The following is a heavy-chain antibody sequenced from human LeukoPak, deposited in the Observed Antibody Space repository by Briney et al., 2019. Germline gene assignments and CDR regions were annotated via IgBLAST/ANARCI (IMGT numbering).Heavy chain of an antibody. CDR2: ISGSGGST. J-gene: IGHJ4*02. CDR3: AKDVRVVRGVIIHYYFDY. V-gene: IGHV3-23*01. Sequence: GGSLRLSCAASGFTFSSYAMSWVRQAPGKGLKWVSAISGSGGSTYYADSVKGRFTISRDNSKNTLYLQMNSLRAEDTAAYYCAKDVRVVRGVIIHYYFDYWGQGTLVTVSS. D-gene: IGHD3-10*01. CDR1: GFTFSSYA.